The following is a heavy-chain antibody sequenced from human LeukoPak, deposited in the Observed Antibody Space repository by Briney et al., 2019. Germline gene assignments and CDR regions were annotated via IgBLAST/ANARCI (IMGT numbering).Heavy chain of an antibody. J-gene: IGHJ3*02. D-gene: IGHD3-9*01. Sequence: GGSLRLSCAASGFTFTNYNMHWVRQTPGKGLQWVAAILYDGSKKYYADSVKGRFSAYRDNSDYTLYLQMNNLKTEDTALYSCANFDGDSQAFHIWGLGTMVTVSS. CDR2: ILYDGSKK. V-gene: IGHV3-30*18. CDR3: ANFDGDSQAFHI. CDR1: GFTFTNYN.